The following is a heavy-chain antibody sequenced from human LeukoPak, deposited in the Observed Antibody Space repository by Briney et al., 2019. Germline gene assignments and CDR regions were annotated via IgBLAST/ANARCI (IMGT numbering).Heavy chain of an antibody. J-gene: IGHJ3*02. CDR1: GFTFSSYE. Sequence: PGGSLRLSCAASGFTFSSYEMNWVRQAPGKGLEWGSYISSRGSTIYSADSVKGRFTISRDNAKNSLYLQMNSLRAEDTAVYYCARRYSSSWYRSAFDIWGQGTMVTVSS. CDR3: ARRYSSSWYRSAFDI. CDR2: ISSRGSTI. D-gene: IGHD6-13*01. V-gene: IGHV3-48*03.